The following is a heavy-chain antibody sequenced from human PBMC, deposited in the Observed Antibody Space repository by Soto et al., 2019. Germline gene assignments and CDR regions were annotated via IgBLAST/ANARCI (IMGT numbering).Heavy chain of an antibody. V-gene: IGHV3-21*01. CDR1: GFTFSSYS. D-gene: IGHD3-22*01. J-gene: IGHJ3*02. CDR3: ARDETYYYDSSGYSSAFDI. CDR2: ISSSSSYI. Sequence: GGSLRLSCAASGFTFSSYSMNWVRQAPGKGLEWVSSISSSSSYIYYADSVKGRFTISRDNAKNSLYLQMNSLRAEDTAVYYWARDETYYYDSSGYSSAFDIWGQGTMVTVSS.